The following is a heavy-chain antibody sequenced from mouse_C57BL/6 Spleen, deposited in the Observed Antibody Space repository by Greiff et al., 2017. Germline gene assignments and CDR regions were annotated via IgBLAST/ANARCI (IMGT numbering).Heavy chain of an antibody. CDR2: INPGSGGP. CDR1: GYAFPNSL. D-gene: IGHD1-1*01. V-gene: IGHV1-54*01. Sequence: QVQLQQSGAELVRPGTSVKVSCKASGYAFPNSLLEWVKQRPGQGLEGIGVINPGSGGPNYNEKFKGKATLTADKSSSTAYMQLSSRTSEDSAVYFCARWYYDGSSPFAYWGQGTLVTVSA. CDR3: ARWYYDGSSPFAY. J-gene: IGHJ3*01.